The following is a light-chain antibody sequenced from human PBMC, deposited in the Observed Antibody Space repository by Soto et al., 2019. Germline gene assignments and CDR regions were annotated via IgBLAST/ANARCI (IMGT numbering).Light chain of an antibody. CDR1: RSISSY. CDR2: AAS. V-gene: IGKV1-39*01. CDR3: QQSYSTSGT. Sequence: DIQMTQSPSSLSASVGDRVTITCRASRSISSYLNWYQQKPGKAPKLLIYAASSLQSGVPSRFSGSGSGTDFTLTISSLQPEDFATYYCQQSYSTSGTFGQGTKLEIK. J-gene: IGKJ2*02.